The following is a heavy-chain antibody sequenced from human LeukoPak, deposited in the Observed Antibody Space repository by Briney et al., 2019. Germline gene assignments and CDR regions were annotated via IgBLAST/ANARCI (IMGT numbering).Heavy chain of an antibody. Sequence: GESLKISCQGSGYSFISYWIAWVRQMPGKGLEWMGIIYPGDSDTTYSPSFQGQVTISADKSINTAYLLWRSLKASDTAMYYCARSSAHVERYYFDYWGQGTLVSVSS. V-gene: IGHV5-51*01. CDR2: IYPGDSDT. D-gene: IGHD1-1*01. CDR1: GYSFISYW. J-gene: IGHJ4*02. CDR3: ARSSAHVERYYFDY.